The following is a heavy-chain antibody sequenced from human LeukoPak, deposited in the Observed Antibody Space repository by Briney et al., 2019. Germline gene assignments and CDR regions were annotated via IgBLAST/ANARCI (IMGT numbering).Heavy chain of an antibody. D-gene: IGHD5-18*01. J-gene: IGHJ5*02. V-gene: IGHV1-8*01. Sequence: ASVKVSCKASGYTFTSYDINWVRQATGQGLEWMGWMNPNSGNTGYAQKFQGRVTMTRNTSISTAYMELSSLRSEDTAVHYCARVPAPRRRGYSYGYVTWFDPWGQGTLVTVSS. CDR2: MNPNSGNT. CDR1: GYTFTSYD. CDR3: ARVPAPRRRGYSYGYVTWFDP.